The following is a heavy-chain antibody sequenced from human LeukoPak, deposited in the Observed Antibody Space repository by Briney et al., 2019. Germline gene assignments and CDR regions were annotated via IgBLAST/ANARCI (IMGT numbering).Heavy chain of an antibody. J-gene: IGHJ4*02. D-gene: IGHD4-17*01. CDR3: AKGGVTVIDY. CDR2: INSDGSST. Sequence: GGSLRLSRAASGFTFSNYWMHWVRQAPGKGLVWVSRINSDGSSTTSADSVKGRFTISRDNAKNTLYLQMNSLRAEDTAVYYCAKGGVTVIDYWGQGTLVTVSS. CDR1: GFTFSNYW. V-gene: IGHV3-74*01.